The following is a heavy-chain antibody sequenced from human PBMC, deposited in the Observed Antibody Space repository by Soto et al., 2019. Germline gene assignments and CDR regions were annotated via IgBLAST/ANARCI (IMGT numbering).Heavy chain of an antibody. V-gene: IGHV3-7*05. CDR2: INQDGSEK. CDR1: GFSFSSYS. CDR3: TSLMVRGVMWLDY. D-gene: IGHD3-10*01. J-gene: IGHJ4*02. Sequence: VGSLRLSCAASGFSFSSYSMSWVRQAPGKGLEWVANINQDGSEKYYVDSVKGRFIISRDNAENSLYLQMSSLIAEDTAVYYCTSLMVRGVMWLDYWGQGALVTVSS.